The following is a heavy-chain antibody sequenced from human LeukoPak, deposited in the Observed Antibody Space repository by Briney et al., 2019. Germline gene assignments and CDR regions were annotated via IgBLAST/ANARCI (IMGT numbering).Heavy chain of an antibody. CDR3: ARGRYCSADICSGGDAFDI. CDR1: GGSINNYY. D-gene: IGHD2-15*01. J-gene: IGHJ3*02. CDR2: IYTRGST. V-gene: IGHV4-4*07. Sequence: RPSETLSLTCTVSGGSINNYYWSWIRQPAGKELEWIGRIYTRGSTNYNPFLKSRVTVSVDTSKNQFSLKLSSVTAADTAVYYCARGRYCSADICSGGDAFDIWGQGTMVSVSS.